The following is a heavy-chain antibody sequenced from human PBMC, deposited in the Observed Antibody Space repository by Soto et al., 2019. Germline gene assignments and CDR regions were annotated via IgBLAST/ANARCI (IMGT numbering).Heavy chain of an antibody. V-gene: IGHV4-61*08. D-gene: IGHD3-10*01. CDR2: IYYSGST. J-gene: IGHJ4*02. Sequence: PSETLSLTCAVSGGSISSGGYSWSWIRQPPGKGLEWIGYIYYSGSTNYNPSLRSRVTISVDTSKNQVSLKLTSVTAADTAVYYCARDPGISVVRGVIKPYYFDSWGQGTPVTVSS. CDR3: ARDPGISVVRGVIKPYYFDS. CDR1: GGSISSGGYS.